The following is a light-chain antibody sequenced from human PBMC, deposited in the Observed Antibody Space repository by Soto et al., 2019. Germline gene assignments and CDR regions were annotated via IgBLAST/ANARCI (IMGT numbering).Light chain of an antibody. Sequence: QSLLTQPASVSGSPGQSITISCTGTSSDVGGYNYVSWYQQHPGKAPKLMIYDVSNRPSGVSNRFSGSKSGNTASLTISGLQAEDEGDYYCRSCTGSSTWYVFGTGTKVTVL. CDR2: DVS. CDR1: SSDVGGYNY. CDR3: RSCTGSSTWYV. J-gene: IGLJ1*01. V-gene: IGLV2-14*01.